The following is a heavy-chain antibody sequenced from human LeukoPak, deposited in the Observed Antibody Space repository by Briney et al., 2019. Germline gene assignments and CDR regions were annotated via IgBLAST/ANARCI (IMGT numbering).Heavy chain of an antibody. CDR2: INHSGST. CDR3: ARAAGSGWLSSGGKTYYFDS. V-gene: IGHV4-34*01. D-gene: IGHD6-19*01. CDR1: GGSGSGYY. Sequence: SETLFLTCAVNGGSGSGYYWSWIRQPPGKGLYWIGEINHSGSTNYNPSLKSLFTISVDTSKNQFSLKLSSVTAADTAVYYCARAAGSGWLSSGGKTYYFDSWGQGTLVTVSS. J-gene: IGHJ4*02.